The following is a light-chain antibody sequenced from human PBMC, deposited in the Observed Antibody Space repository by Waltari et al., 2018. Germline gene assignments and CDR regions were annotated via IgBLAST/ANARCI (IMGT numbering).Light chain of an antibody. CDR2: DTS. V-gene: IGKV3-11*01. CDR3: QQTSSWPLT. CDR1: QRVSIN. J-gene: IGKJ4*01. Sequence: EIVLTQSPATLSLSPGQRATLSCRASQRVSINVGWYQQKLGQPPRLLIYDTSNRATCIPDRFSASGFGTDFTLTISSLEPEDFAVYFCQQTSSWPLTFGGGTKVEIK.